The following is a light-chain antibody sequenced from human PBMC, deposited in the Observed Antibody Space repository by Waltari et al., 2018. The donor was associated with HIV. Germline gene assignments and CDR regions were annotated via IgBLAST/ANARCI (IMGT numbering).Light chain of an antibody. CDR1: SSNIGSNP. CDR3: AAWDDSLNGHVL. V-gene: IGLV1-44*01. Sequence: QSVLTQPPSASGTPGQRVTFPCSGSSSNIGSNPVHRYQKLPGTAPRLLIYNNNQRPSGVPDRFSGSKSGTSASLAISGLQSEDEADYYCAAWDDSLNGHVLFGGGTKLTVL. J-gene: IGLJ2*01. CDR2: NNN.